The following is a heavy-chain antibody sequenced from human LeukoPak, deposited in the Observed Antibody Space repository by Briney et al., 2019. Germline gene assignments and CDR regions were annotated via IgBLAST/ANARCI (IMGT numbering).Heavy chain of an antibody. CDR2: ISGSGGYT. CDR3: ARSQNYYGSGDY. Sequence: GGSLRLSCAASGFTFSSYAMNWVRQAPGKGLEWVSGISGSGGYTYYADSVKGRFTISRDTSKNTLYLQMNSLRAEDTAVYYCARSQNYYGSGDYWSQGTLVTVSS. D-gene: IGHD3-10*01. J-gene: IGHJ4*02. CDR1: GFTFSSYA. V-gene: IGHV3-23*01.